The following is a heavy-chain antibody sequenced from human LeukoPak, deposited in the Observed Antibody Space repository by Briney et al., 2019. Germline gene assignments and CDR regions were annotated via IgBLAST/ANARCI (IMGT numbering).Heavy chain of an antibody. CDR1: GFTFSSYG. Sequence: GGSLRLSCAASGFTFSSYGMHWVRQAPGKGLEWVAFIRFDGSNTYYADSVKGRFTISRDNSKNTLYLQMNSLTAEDTAVYYCARSWLTNWYFDLWGRGTLVTVSS. CDR2: IRFDGSNT. J-gene: IGHJ2*01. CDR3: ARSWLTNWYFDL. V-gene: IGHV3-30*02. D-gene: IGHD5-12*01.